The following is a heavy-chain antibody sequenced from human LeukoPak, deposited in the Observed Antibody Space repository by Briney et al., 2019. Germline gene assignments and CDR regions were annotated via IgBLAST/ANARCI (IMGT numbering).Heavy chain of an antibody. CDR1: GFTFSTYW. J-gene: IGHJ4*02. D-gene: IGHD4-17*01. CDR3: ASKLYGDLLGY. V-gene: IGHV3-48*02. Sequence: GGSLRLSCSASGFTFSTYWMSWVRQAPGKGLEWLSYISSGSSTKYYADSVKGRFTISRDNAQNSLYLQMDSLRDEDTAVYYCASKLYGDLLGYWGQGALVTVSS. CDR2: ISSGSSTK.